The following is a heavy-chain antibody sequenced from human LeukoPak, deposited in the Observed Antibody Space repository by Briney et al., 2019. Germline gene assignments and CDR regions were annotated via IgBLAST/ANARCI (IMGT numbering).Heavy chain of an antibody. CDR1: GFTFSSYW. CDR2: IKGDGSDT. CDR3: ARASTTVPNLLDY. J-gene: IGHJ4*02. Sequence: GGSLRLSCAASGFTFSSYWMHWVRQTPGKGLVWVSRIKGDGSDTLYADSVKGRFTISRDNSKNTLYLQTSSLGVDDTAVYYCARASTTVPNLLDYWGQGALVTVSS. D-gene: IGHD4-17*01. V-gene: IGHV3-74*01.